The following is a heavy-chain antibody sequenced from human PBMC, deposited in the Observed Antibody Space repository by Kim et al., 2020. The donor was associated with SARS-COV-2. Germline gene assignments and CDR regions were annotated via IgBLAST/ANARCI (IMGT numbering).Heavy chain of an antibody. D-gene: IGHD2-2*01. V-gene: IGHV3-7*01. J-gene: IGHJ6*01. CDR2: IKQDGSET. CDR1: GFTFSSYW. CDR3: ARDQSSKYQLLFVRSYY. Sequence: GGSLRLSCAASGFTFSSYWMSWVRQTPGKGLEWVATIKQDGSETYYVDSVKGRFTISRDNATNSLYLQMNSLRAEDTAVYYCARDQSSKYQLLFVRSYY.